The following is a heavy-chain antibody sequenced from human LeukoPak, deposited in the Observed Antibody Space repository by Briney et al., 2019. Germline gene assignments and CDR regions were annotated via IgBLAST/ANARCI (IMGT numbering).Heavy chain of an antibody. V-gene: IGHV1-69*04. Sequence: SVKVSCKASGGTFSSYAISWVRQAPGQGLEWMGRIIPILGIANYAQKFQGRVTITADRSTSTAYMELSSLRSEDTAVYYCARDVDTAMAFDYWGQGTLVTVSS. CDR3: ARDVDTAMAFDY. CDR2: IIPILGIA. CDR1: GGTFSSYA. J-gene: IGHJ4*02. D-gene: IGHD5-18*01.